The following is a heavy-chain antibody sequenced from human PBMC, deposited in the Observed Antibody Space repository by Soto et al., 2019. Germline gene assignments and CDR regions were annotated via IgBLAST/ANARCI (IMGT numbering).Heavy chain of an antibody. CDR1: SGPTSSHN. D-gene: IGHD1-1*01. J-gene: IGHJ6*02. Sequence: QVQLQQSGPGLVKPSETLSLTCSVSSGPTSSHNWGWIRQTPGRGLEWIGYVYSTGGTSYNPSLTSPVTTAADTSTNHISLTLTSVTAADTAVYYCVRQGIGNLHGLVDVWGQGTTVRVSS. CDR3: VRQGIGNLHGLVDV. V-gene: IGHV4-59*08. CDR2: VYSTGGT.